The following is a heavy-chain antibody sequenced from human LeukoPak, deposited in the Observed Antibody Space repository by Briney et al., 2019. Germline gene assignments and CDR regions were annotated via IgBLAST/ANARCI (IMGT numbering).Heavy chain of an antibody. V-gene: IGHV4-59*11. CDR2: LYYSGST. J-gene: IGHJ6*03. CDR3: ARDGKRYSSSWRTGYYYYMDV. D-gene: IGHD6-13*01. CDR1: GGSISSHY. Sequence: PSENLSLTCTGSGGSISSHYWSWIRQPPGKGLEWIGYLYYSGSTNYNPSLKSRVTISVDTSKNQFSLKLSSVTAADTAVYYCARDGKRYSSSWRTGYYYYMDVWGKGTTVTVSS.